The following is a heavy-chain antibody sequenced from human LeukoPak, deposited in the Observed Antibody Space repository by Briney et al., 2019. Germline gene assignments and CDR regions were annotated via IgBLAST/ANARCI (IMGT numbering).Heavy chain of an antibody. J-gene: IGHJ4*02. CDR1: GFTFSDYY. V-gene: IGHV3-11*06. D-gene: IGHD3-3*01. Sequence: GGSLRLSCAASGFTFSDYYMSWIRQAPGKGLEWVSSISSSSSYIYYADSVKGRFTISRDNAKNSLYLQMNSLRAEDTAVYYCARDPGSKRLLSTPTDYWGQGTLVAVSS. CDR3: ARDPGSKRLLSTPTDY. CDR2: ISSSSSYI.